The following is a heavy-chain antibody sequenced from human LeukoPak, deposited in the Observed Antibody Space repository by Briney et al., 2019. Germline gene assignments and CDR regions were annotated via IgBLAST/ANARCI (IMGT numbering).Heavy chain of an antibody. J-gene: IGHJ3*02. CDR1: GGSISSSSYY. CDR3: AREPKQQPNFIQGYAFDI. D-gene: IGHD6-13*01. V-gene: IGHV4-39*07. Sequence: SETLSLACTVSGGSISSSSYYWGWIRQHPGKGLEWNGSIYHSGSTYYNPSLKSRVTISVDTSKNQFSLKLSSVTAADTAVYYCAREPKQQPNFIQGYAFDIWGQGTMVTVSS. CDR2: IYHSGST.